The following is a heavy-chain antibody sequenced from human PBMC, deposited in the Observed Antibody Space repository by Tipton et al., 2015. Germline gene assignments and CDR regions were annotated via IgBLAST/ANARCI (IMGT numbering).Heavy chain of an antibody. J-gene: IGHJ3*02. CDR3: AREIVGATDAFDI. CDR2: INPNSGGT. D-gene: IGHD1-26*01. Sequence: QSGAEVKPPGSSVKVSCKASGGSFSRYVISWVRQAPGQGLEWMGWINPNSGGTNYAQKFQGWVTMTRDTSISTAYMELSRLRSDDTAVYYCAREIVGATDAFDIWGQGTMVTVSS. CDR1: GGSFSRYV. V-gene: IGHV1-2*04.